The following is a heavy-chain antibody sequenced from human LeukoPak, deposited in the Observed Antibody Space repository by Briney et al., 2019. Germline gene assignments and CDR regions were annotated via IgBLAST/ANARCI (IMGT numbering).Heavy chain of an antibody. CDR1: GFTFSDSW. CDR3: ATAGNYRFDY. J-gene: IGHJ4*02. Sequence: PGGSLRLSCTGPGFTFSDSWIHWVRQAPGKGLVWVSRINGDGSTTNYADSVKGRFTISRDNAQDTLYLQMNTLRAEDTAVYYCATAGNYRFDYWGQGTLVTVSS. CDR2: INGDGSTT. V-gene: IGHV3-74*01. D-gene: IGHD3-10*01.